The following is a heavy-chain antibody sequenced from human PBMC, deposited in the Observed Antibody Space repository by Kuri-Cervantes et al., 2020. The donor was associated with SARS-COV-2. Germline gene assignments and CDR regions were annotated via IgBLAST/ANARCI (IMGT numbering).Heavy chain of an antibody. V-gene: IGHV3-74*01. CDR1: GFTFSSYW. D-gene: IGHD3-3*01. Sequence: GESLKISCAASGFTFSSYWMHWVRQAPGKGLVWVSRINSDGSSTSYADSVKGRFAISRDSSKNTLYLEMNSLRVEDTAVYYCAKDPLFRGTYDLGKLDSWGRGTLVTVSS. CDR2: INSDGSST. J-gene: IGHJ4*02. CDR3: AKDPLFRGTYDLGKLDS.